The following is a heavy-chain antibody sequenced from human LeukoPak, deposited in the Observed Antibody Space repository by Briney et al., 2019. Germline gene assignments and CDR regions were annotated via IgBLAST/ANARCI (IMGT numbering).Heavy chain of an antibody. D-gene: IGHD6-19*01. V-gene: IGHV1-2*02. Sequence: ASVKVACKASGYTFTGYYMHWVRQAPGQGLEWMGWINPNSGGTNYAQKFQGRVTMTRDTSISTAYMELSRLRSDDTAVYYCARILSIAVANWFDPWGQGTLVTVSS. CDR3: ARILSIAVANWFDP. CDR2: INPNSGGT. J-gene: IGHJ5*02. CDR1: GYTFTGYY.